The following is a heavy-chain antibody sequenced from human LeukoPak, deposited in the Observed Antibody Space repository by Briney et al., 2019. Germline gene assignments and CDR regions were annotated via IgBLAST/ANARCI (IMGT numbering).Heavy chain of an antibody. D-gene: IGHD6-19*01. CDR3: AARGWLANFDY. Sequence: GGSLRLSCTVSGFTLGDYPMSWVRQAPGKGLEWVANIKQDGSERYYVDSVKGRFTISRDNAKNSLYLQMNSLRAEDTAVYYCAARGWLANFDYWGQGTLVTVSS. J-gene: IGHJ4*02. CDR1: GFTLGDYP. CDR2: IKQDGSER. V-gene: IGHV3-7*01.